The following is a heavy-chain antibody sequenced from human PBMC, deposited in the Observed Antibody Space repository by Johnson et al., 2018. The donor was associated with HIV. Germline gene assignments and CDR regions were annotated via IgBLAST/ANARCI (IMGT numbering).Heavy chain of an antibody. J-gene: IGHJ3*01. CDR1: GFTFSDYY. V-gene: IGHV3-11*04. CDR2: ISSSGSTI. Sequence: VQLVESGGGLVQPGGSLRLSCAASGFTFSDYYMSWIRQAPGKGLEWVSYISSSGSTIYYADSVKGRFTISRDTSRNTLYLQMDSLRPEDTALYFCAGSITTSGAFDVWGQGTTVTMSS. D-gene: IGHD1-14*01. CDR3: AGSITTSGAFDV.